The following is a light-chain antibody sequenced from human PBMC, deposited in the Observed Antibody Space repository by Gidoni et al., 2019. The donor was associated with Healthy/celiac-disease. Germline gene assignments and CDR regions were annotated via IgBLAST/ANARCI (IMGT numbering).Light chain of an antibody. CDR3: QQYYSTPRA. Sequence: DSVMTQSPDSLAVSLGERATINCKSRQSDLYSSNNKNYFAWYQQKPGQPPKLLIYWASTRESGVPDRFSGSGSGTDFTLTISSLQAEDVAVYYCQQYYSTPRAFGQGTKVEIK. CDR1: QSDLYSSNNKNY. J-gene: IGKJ1*01. CDR2: WAS. V-gene: IGKV4-1*01.